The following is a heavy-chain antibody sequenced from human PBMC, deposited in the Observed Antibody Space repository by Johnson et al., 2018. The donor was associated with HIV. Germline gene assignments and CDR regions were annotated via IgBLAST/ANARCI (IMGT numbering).Heavy chain of an antibody. CDR2: ISYDGSNK. CDR1: GFTFSSYA. D-gene: IGHD3-22*01. Sequence: QVQLMESGGGVVQPGRSLRLSCAASGFTFSSYAMHWVRQAPGKGLEWVAVISYDGSNKYYAYSVKGRFTISRDNSKNTLYLQMNSLRAEATAVYYCAGCGIESSDYYGGYAFDIWGQGTVVTVST. V-gene: IGHV3-30-3*01. J-gene: IGHJ3*02. CDR3: AGCGIESSDYYGGYAFDI.